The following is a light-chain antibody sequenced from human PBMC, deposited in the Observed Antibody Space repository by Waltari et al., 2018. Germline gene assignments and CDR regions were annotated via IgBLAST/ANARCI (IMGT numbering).Light chain of an antibody. CDR3: QQYQSPPWT. Sequence: DIQMTQFPSTLSASVGDRVTITCRASQSIGSWLAWYQQKPGEAPKVLSYKASIWESGVPSRFSGSGSGTEFTLTISSLQPDDFATYYCQQYQSPPWTFGQGTNVEIK. CDR1: QSIGSW. J-gene: IGKJ1*01. V-gene: IGKV1-5*01. CDR2: KAS.